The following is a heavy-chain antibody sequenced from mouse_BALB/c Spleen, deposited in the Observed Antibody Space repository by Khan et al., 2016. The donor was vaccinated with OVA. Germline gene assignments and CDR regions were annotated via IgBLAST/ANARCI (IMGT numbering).Heavy chain of an antibody. J-gene: IGHJ4*01. Sequence: VQLKESGAELVKPGASVKLSCTASGFNIKDTYIHWVRQRPEQGLAWIGRIDPANGNTKYDPEFQGKATITADTSSNTAYLQLISLTSEDTAVSYGAYSFLLYAMDSWGQGTSVTVSS. CDR3: AYSFLLYAMDS. CDR1: GFNIKDTY. D-gene: IGHD1-2*01. CDR2: IDPANGNT. V-gene: IGHV14-3*02.